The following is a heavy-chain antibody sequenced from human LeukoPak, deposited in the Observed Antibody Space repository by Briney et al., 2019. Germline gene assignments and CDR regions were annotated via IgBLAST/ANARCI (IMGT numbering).Heavy chain of an antibody. CDR2: ISWHSGTI. J-gene: IGHJ4*02. CDR3: AKETSGRDFDY. Sequence: PGRSLRLSCAASGFTFNDHAKHWVRQAPGKGLEWVSGISWHSGTIDYADPVKGRFTISRDNAKNSLYLQMNSLRAEDTAFYYCAKETSGRDFDYWGQGTLVAVSS. D-gene: IGHD2-2*01. V-gene: IGHV3-9*01. CDR1: GFTFNDHA.